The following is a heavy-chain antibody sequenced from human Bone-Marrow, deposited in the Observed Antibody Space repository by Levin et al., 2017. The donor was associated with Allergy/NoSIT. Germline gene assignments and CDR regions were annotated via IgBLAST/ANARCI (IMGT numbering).Heavy chain of an antibody. CDR2: INTNTGNP. CDR1: GYTFTSYA. CDR3: ASLYSSGWYSAFDI. Sequence: ASVKVSCKASGYTFTSYAMNWVRQAPGQGLEWMGWINTNTGNPTYAQGFTGRFVFSLDTSVSTAYLQISSLKAEDTAVYYCASLYSSGWYSAFDIWGQGTMVTVSS. J-gene: IGHJ3*02. V-gene: IGHV7-4-1*02. D-gene: IGHD6-19*01.